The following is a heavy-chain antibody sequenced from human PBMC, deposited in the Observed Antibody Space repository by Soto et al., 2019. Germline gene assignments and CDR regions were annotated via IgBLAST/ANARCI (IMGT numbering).Heavy chain of an antibody. Sequence: PSETLSLTCAVYGGSFSGYYWSWIRQPPGKGLEWIGEINHSGSTNYNPSLKSRVTISVDTSKNQFSLKLSSVTAADTAVYYCARGIAGKQWLVRGGSYFDYWGQGTLVTVSS. CDR1: GGSFSGYY. D-gene: IGHD6-19*01. CDR3: ARGIAGKQWLVRGGSYFDY. V-gene: IGHV4-34*01. CDR2: INHSGST. J-gene: IGHJ4*02.